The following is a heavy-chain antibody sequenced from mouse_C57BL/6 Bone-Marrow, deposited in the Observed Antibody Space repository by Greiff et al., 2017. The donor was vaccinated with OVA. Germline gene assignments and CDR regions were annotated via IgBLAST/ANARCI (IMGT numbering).Heavy chain of an antibody. D-gene: IGHD2-3*01. J-gene: IGHJ4*01. CDR3: ARGLLRAMDY. V-gene: IGHV1-69*01. Sequence: QVQLQQPGAELVMPGASVKLSCKASGYTFTSYWMHWVKQRPGQGLEWIGEIDPSDSYTNYNQKFKGKSTLTVDKSSSTAYMRLSSLTSEDSAGYYCARGLLRAMDYWGQGTSVTVSS. CDR2: IDPSDSYT. CDR1: GYTFTSYW.